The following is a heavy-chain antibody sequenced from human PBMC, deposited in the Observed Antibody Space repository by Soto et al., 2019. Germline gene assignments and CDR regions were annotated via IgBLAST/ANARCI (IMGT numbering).Heavy chain of an antibody. J-gene: IGHJ3*02. D-gene: IGHD3-22*01. V-gene: IGHV1-3*01. Sequence: ASVKVSCKASGYTFTSYAMHWVRQAPGQRLEWMGWINAGNGNTKYSQKFQGRVTITRDTSASTAYMELSSLRSEDTAVYYCARDRKETYYYESSCYYPDAFDIWGQETMVTVSS. CDR3: ARDRKETYYYESSCYYPDAFDI. CDR2: INAGNGNT. CDR1: GYTFTSYA.